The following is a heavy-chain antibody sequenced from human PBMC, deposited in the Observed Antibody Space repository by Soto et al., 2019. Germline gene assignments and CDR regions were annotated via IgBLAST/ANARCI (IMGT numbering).Heavy chain of an antibody. V-gene: IGHV3-23*01. J-gene: IGHJ1*01. Sequence: EVQLLESGGGLVQPGGSLRLSCAASGFTFSSYAMRWVRQAPGKGLEWVSAISGSGGSTYYADSVKGRFTISRDKTKNTLYLQRNRLGGEDTAVYYCAKDRRYCSGGSCYPVQHWGQGTLVTVS. D-gene: IGHD2-15*01. CDR1: GFTFSSYA. CDR3: AKDRRYCSGGSCYPVQH. CDR2: ISGSGGST.